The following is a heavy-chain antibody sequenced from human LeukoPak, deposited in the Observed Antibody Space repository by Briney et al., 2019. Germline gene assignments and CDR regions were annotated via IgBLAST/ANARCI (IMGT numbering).Heavy chain of an antibody. CDR3: ARQSPNAFDI. J-gene: IGHJ3*02. CDR2: IYYSGST. CDR1: GGSISSYY. V-gene: IGHV4-59*08. Sequence: SETLSLTCTVSGGSISSYYWSWIRQPPGKGLEWIGYIYYSGSTNYNPSLKSRVAISVDTSKNQFSLKLSSVTAADTAVYYCARQSPNAFDIWGQGTMVTVSS.